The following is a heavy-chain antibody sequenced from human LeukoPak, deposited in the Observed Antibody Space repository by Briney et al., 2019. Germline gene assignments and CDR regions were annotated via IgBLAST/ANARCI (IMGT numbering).Heavy chain of an antibody. V-gene: IGHV3-53*01. J-gene: IGHJ3*02. CDR2: IYSGGST. CDR3: ARGKDDAFDI. Sequence: PGGSLRLSCAASGFMVSSNYMSWVRQAPGKGLEWVSVIYSGGSTYYADSVKGRFTISRDNFKNTLYLQMNSLRAEDTAMYYCARGKDDAFDIWGQGTMVTVSS. CDR1: GFMVSSNY.